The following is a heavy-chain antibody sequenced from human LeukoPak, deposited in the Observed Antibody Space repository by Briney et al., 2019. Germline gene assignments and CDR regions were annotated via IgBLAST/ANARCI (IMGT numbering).Heavy chain of an antibody. CDR3: AREWGAAAGFNWFDP. Sequence: GGSLRLSCAASGFTFSTYCMNWVRQAPGEGLEWVSYISRSSNNTYFADSVKGRFTNSRDNAKNSLYLQMNGLRAEDTAVYYCAREWGAAAGFNWFDPWGQGTLVTVSS. J-gene: IGHJ5*02. D-gene: IGHD6-13*01. CDR1: GFTFSTYC. CDR2: ISRSSNNT. V-gene: IGHV3-48*04.